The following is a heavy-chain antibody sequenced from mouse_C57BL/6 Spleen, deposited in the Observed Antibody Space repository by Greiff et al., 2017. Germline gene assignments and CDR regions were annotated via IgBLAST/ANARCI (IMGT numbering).Heavy chain of an antibody. D-gene: IGHD2-5*01. V-gene: IGHV1-80*01. CDR3: ARRDSNRPMDY. CDR1: GYAFSSYW. J-gene: IGHJ4*01. CDR2: IYPGDGDT. Sequence: QVQLQQSGAELVKPGASVKISCKASGYAFSSYWMNWVKQRPGKGLEWIGQIYPGDGDTNYNGKFKGKATLTADKSSSTAYMQLSSLTSEDSAVYFCARRDSNRPMDYWGQGTSVTVSS.